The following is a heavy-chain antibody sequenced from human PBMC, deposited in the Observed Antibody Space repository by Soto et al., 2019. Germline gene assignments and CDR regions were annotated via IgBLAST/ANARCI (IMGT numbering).Heavy chain of an antibody. Sequence: QVQLVQSGAEVKKPGTSVKVSCKASGYTFTSNGISWVRQAPGQGLEWMGWISTYNGNTNYAQKLQGRVTMTRDTSIANMELRDLRSDDTAVYYCARDGYGDYGYWGQGSLVTVSS. CDR1: GYTFTSNG. CDR2: ISTYNGNT. D-gene: IGHD4-17*01. CDR3: ARDGYGDYGY. V-gene: IGHV1-18*01. J-gene: IGHJ4*02.